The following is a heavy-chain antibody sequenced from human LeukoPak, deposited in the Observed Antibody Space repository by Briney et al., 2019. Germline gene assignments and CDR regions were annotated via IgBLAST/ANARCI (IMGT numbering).Heavy chain of an antibody. CDR1: GFTFSSYG. CDR3: ARVGPYSSSCFFVDDY. J-gene: IGHJ4*02. CDR2: IWYDGSNK. D-gene: IGHD6-13*01. V-gene: IGHV3-33*01. Sequence: GGSLRLSCAASGFTFSSYGMHWVRQAPGKGLEWVAVIWYDGSNKYYADSVKGRFTISRDNSKNTLYLQMNCLRAEDTAVYYCARVGPYSSSCFFVDDYWGQGTLVTVSS.